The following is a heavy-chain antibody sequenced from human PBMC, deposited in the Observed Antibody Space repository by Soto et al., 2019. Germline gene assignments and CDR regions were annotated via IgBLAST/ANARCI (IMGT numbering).Heavy chain of an antibody. D-gene: IGHD3-3*01. J-gene: IGHJ5*02. CDR2: IIPLLGIA. CDR3: ERDAQIRGLDP. CDR1: GGTFSSYT. Sequence: QVQLVQSGAEVKKPGSSVKVSCKASGGTFSSYTISWVRQAPGQGHEWMGRIIPLLGIANYAQKFQGRVTLTADKATSTAYMELSSLRSEDTAVYYCERDAQIRGLDPWGQGTLVTVS. V-gene: IGHV1-69*08.